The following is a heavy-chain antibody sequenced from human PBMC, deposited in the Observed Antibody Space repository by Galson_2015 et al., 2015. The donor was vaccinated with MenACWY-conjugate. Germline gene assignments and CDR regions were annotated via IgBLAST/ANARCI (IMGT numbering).Heavy chain of an antibody. CDR2: IRSKANNYAT. V-gene: IGHV3-73*01. CDR1: GFKFSDAA. D-gene: IGHD6-19*01. CDR3: TKWLEMDV. Sequence: SLRLSCAASGFKFSDAAMHWVRQASGKGLEWVGRIRSKANNYATAYAASVKGRFNISRGDSKNTAFLQMNSLKTEDTAVYYCTKWLEMDVSGPGTTVPVSS. J-gene: IGHJ6*02.